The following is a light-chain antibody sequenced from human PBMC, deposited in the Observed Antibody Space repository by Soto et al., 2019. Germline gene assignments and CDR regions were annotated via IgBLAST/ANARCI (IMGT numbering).Light chain of an antibody. Sequence: QPVLTQSPSASASLVASVKLTCTLSSGHSSYAIAWHQQQPAKGPRYLMNLNIDGSHSKGDGIPDRFSGSSSGAERYLTISSLQSEDEADYYCQTWVTGIVVFGGGTKLTVL. CDR1: SGHSSYA. J-gene: IGLJ2*01. CDR2: LNIDGSH. CDR3: QTWVTGIVV. V-gene: IGLV4-69*01.